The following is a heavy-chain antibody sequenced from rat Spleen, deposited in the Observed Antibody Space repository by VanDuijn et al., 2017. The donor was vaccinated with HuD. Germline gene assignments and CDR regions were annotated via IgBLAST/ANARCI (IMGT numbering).Heavy chain of an antibody. Sequence: GPGLEWMGGIWGDGSTDYNPGLKSRLSISRDTSKSQVFLKMNSLQTDDTAIYFCTSLFLPHSRAFNYWGQGVMVTVSS. J-gene: IGHJ2*01. V-gene: IGHV2-1*01. CDR3: TSLFLPHSRAFNY. D-gene: IGHD1-2*01. CDR2: IWGDGST.